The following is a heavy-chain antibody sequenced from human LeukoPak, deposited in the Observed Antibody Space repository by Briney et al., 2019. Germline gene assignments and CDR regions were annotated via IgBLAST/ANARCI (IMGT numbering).Heavy chain of an antibody. D-gene: IGHD3-16*02. CDR2: ISGSDGSS. Sequence: PGGSLRLSCAASGFTFNSFAMNWVRQAPGKGLEWVSSISGSDGSSHYADFVKGRFTISGDNSKNTLHLQMNSLRAEDTAVYYCAKSLGVGGYTRYKGFDQWGQGTLVTVSS. V-gene: IGHV3-23*01. CDR3: AKSLGVGGYTRYKGFDQ. CDR1: GFTFNSFA. J-gene: IGHJ4*02.